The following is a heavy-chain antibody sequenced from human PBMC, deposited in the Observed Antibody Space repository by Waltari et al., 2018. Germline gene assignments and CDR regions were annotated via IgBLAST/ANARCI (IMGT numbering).Heavy chain of an antibody. CDR3: ARGGYDFWSGYYELDY. Sequence: QVQLQESGPGLVKPSETLSLTCTVSGGSISSYYWSWIRQPPGKGLEWIGYIYYSGSTNYNPSLKSRFTISVDTSKNQFSLKLSSVTAADTAVYYCARGGYDFWSGYYELDYWGQGTLVTVSS. CDR1: GGSISSYY. D-gene: IGHD3-3*01. J-gene: IGHJ4*02. V-gene: IGHV4-59*01. CDR2: IYYSGST.